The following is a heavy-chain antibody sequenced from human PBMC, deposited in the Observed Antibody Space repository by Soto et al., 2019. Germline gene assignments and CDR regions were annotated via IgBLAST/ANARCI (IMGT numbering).Heavy chain of an antibody. V-gene: IGHV3-7*01. CDR1: GFTFSSYW. Sequence: EVQLVESGGGLVQPGGSLRLSCAASGFTFSSYWMSWVRQAPGKGLEWVANIKQDGSEKYYVDSVKGRFTISRDNAKNSLYLQMNSLRAEDTAVYYCARDADYGDYGHAEYFQHWGQGTLVTVSS. CDR3: ARDADYGDYGHAEYFQH. CDR2: IKQDGSEK. J-gene: IGHJ1*01. D-gene: IGHD4-17*01.